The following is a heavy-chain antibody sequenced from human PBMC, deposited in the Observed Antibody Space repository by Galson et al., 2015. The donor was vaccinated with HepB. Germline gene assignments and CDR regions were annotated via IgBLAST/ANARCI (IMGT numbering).Heavy chain of an antibody. J-gene: IGHJ4*02. D-gene: IGHD3-22*01. CDR2: ISGSGGST. CDR1: GFTFSGYA. V-gene: IGHV3-23*01. CDR3: AKSYDSGGYYYLTLGNLGY. Sequence: SLRLSCAASGFTFSGYAMSWVRQAPGKGLEWVSAISGSGGSTYYAESEQGRFTISRDNSKNTLYLQMNSLRAEDTAVYYCAKSYDSGGYYYLTLGNLGYWGQGTLVTVSS.